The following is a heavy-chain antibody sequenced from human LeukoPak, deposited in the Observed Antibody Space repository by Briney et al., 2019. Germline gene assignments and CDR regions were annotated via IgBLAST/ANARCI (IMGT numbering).Heavy chain of an antibody. D-gene: IGHD6-19*01. V-gene: IGHV4-30-4*01. J-gene: IGHJ4*02. Sequence: SETLSLTCTVSGGSIGSGDYYWSWIRQPPGKGLEWIGFIYYRGNTYYNPSLKSRVTISVDTSKNQFSLRLSSVTAADTAMYYCARKNTGWSAIDFWGQGTLVTVSS. CDR2: IYYRGNT. CDR1: GGSIGSGDYY. CDR3: ARKNTGWSAIDF.